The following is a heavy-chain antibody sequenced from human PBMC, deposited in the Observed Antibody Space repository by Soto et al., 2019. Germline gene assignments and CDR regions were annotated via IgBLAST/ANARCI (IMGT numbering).Heavy chain of an antibody. CDR1: GDSLTRNY. CDR2: IYYSGST. D-gene: IGHD2-21*02. J-gene: IGHJ4*02. V-gene: IGHV4-59*01. Sequence: VSGDSLTRNYWGGIRQPPGKGLEWIGSIYYSGSTNYNPSLKSRVTISVDTSKNQFSLKLSSVTAADTAVYYCAREVRGVYGGNSVFDYWGQGTLVTVSS. CDR3: AREVRGVYGGNSVFDY.